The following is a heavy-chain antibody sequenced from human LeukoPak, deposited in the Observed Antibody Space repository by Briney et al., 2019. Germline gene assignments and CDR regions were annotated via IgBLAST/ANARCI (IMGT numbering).Heavy chain of an antibody. CDR2: ISAYNGNT. Sequence: ASVKVSCKASGYTFTRNGISWVRQAPGQGLEWMGWISAYNGNTNYAQKFQGRVTMARDTSISTAYMELSRLRSDDTAVYYCARGGSPIYYYYMDVWGKGTTVTISS. J-gene: IGHJ6*03. CDR1: GYTFTRNG. D-gene: IGHD2-2*01. CDR3: ARGGSPIYYYYMDV. V-gene: IGHV1-18*01.